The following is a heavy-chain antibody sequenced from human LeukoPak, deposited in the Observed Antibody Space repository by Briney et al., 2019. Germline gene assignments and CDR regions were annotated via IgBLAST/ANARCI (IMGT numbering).Heavy chain of an antibody. D-gene: IGHD3-10*01. CDR3: ARVGGSGSYFDY. V-gene: IGHV4-39*06. J-gene: IGHJ4*02. CDR1: GGSISSSSYY. CDR2: IYYSGST. Sequence: SETLSLTCTVSGGSISSSSYYWGWIRQPPGKGLEWIGSIYYSGSTYYNPSLKSRVTISVDTSKNQFPLKLSSVTAADTAVYYCARVGGSGSYFDYWGQGTLVTVSS.